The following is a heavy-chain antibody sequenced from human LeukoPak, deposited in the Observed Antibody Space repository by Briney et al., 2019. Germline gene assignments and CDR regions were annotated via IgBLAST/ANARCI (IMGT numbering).Heavy chain of an antibody. V-gene: IGHV4-39*02. CDR3: ARDPREEAVTNDY. Sequence: NASETLSLTCTVSGGSISSSSYYWGWIRQPPGKGLEWIGSIYYSGSTYYNPSLKSRVTISVDTFKNQFSLKLSSVTAADTAVYYCARDPREEAVTNDYWGQGTLVTVSS. CDR2: IYYSGST. CDR1: GGSISSSSYY. J-gene: IGHJ4*02. D-gene: IGHD4-17*01.